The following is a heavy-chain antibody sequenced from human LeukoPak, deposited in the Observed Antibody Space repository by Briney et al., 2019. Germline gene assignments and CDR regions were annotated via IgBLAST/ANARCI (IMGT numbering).Heavy chain of an antibody. J-gene: IGHJ4*02. V-gene: IGHV2-5*02. D-gene: IGHD3-22*01. CDR1: GFSLTTSGVG. CDR2: IYWDDDK. CDR3: AHRGFYYDSSGYYYPYFDY. Sequence: SGPTLVKPTRTLTLTCTFSGFSLTTSGVGVGWIRQPPGKALEWLALIYWDDDKRYRPSLKSRLTITKDTSKNQVVLTMTNMDPVDTATYYCAHRGFYYDSSGYYYPYFDYWGQGTLVTVSS.